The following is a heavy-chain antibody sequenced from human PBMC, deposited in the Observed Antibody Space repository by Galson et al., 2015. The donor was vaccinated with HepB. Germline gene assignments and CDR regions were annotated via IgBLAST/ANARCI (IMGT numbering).Heavy chain of an antibody. CDR1: GGTFSSYA. V-gene: IGHV1-69*10. D-gene: IGHD5-18*01. CDR2: IIPIFGIA. Sequence: SVKVSCKASGGTFSSYAISWVRQAPGQGLEWMGGIIPIFGIANYAQKFQGRVTITADKSTSTAYMELSSLRSEDTAVYYCARDPKYSYGYPLDYWGQGTLVTVSS. CDR3: ARDPKYSYGYPLDY. J-gene: IGHJ4*02.